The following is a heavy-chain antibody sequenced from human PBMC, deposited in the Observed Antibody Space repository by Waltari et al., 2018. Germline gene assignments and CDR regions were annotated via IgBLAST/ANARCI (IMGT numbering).Heavy chain of an antibody. D-gene: IGHD4-17*01. V-gene: IGHV3-15*01. CDR2: IKSKTDGGTT. CDR1: GFTFSSYE. CDR3: TTSSNYGDFDY. Sequence: EVQLVESGGGLVQPGGSLRLSCAASGFTFSSYEMNWVRQAPGKGLEWVGRIKSKTDGGTTDYAAPVKGRFTISRDDSKNTLYLQMNSLKTEDTAVYYCTTSSNYGDFDYWGQGSLVTVSS. J-gene: IGHJ4*02.